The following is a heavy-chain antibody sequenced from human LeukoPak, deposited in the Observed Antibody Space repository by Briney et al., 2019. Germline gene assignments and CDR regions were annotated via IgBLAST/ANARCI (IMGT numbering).Heavy chain of an antibody. CDR1: GFTFSSYG. CDR2: IRYDGSNK. V-gene: IGHV3-30*02. J-gene: IGHJ4*02. Sequence: GGSLRLSCAASGFTFSSYGMHWVRQAPGKGLEWVAFIRYDGSNKYYADSVKGRFTISRDNSKNTLYLQMNSLRAEDTAVYYCAKGMAHISSFDYWGQGTLVTVSS. CDR3: AKGMAHISSFDY. D-gene: IGHD5-24*01.